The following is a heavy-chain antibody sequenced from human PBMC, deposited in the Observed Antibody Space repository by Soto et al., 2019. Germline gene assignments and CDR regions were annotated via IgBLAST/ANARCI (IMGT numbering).Heavy chain of an antibody. CDR3: ATSSPFHT. CDR1: GGSLRRSSYY. CDR2: IYYSGNT. J-gene: IGHJ5*02. V-gene: IGHV4-39*01. D-gene: IGHD3-16*02. Sequence: SETRSLTYSGSGGSLRRSSYYWSWIRQHQGRGPEWIGSIYYSGNTYYKPSLKSRVSISIDTSRNQFSLKLTSVFAVVTGVYYCATSSPFHTWGPALLVT.